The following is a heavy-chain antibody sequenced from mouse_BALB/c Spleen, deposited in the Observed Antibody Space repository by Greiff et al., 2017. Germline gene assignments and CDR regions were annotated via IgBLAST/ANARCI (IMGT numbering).Heavy chain of an antibody. V-gene: IGHV1S135*01. Sequence: VQLKQSGPELVKPGASVKVSCKASGYAFTSYNMYWVKQSHGKSLEWIGYIDPYNGGTSYNQKFKGKATLTVDKSSSTAYMHLNSLTSEDSAVYYCARCLRIRGDAMDYWGQGTSVTVSS. D-gene: IGHD1-2*01. J-gene: IGHJ4*01. CDR1: GYAFTSYN. CDR3: ARCLRIRGDAMDY. CDR2: IDPYNGGT.